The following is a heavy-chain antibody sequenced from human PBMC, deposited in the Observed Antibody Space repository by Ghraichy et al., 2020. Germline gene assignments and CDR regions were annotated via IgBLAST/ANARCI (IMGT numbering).Heavy chain of an antibody. D-gene: IGHD3-22*01. CDR3: ARDSDDSSGYYGRGSHNWFDP. Sequence: SVKVSCKASGGTFSSYAISWVRQAPGQGLEWMGGIIPIFGTANYAQKFQGRVTITADEPTSTAYMELSSLRSEDTAVYYCARDSDDSSGYYGRGSHNWFDPWGQGTLVTVSS. V-gene: IGHV1-69*13. CDR1: GGTFSSYA. CDR2: IIPIFGTA. J-gene: IGHJ5*02.